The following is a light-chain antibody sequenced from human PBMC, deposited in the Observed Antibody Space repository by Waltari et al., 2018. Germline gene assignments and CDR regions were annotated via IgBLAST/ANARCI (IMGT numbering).Light chain of an antibody. Sequence: DIQMTQSPSSLSASVGDRVTITCRASQSISSYLNWYQQKPEKAPNLLIYAASSLQSGVPARFSGSGSGTDFTLTISSLQPEDFATYYWQQSYSTPFTFGPGTKVDIK. CDR3: QQSYSTPFT. V-gene: IGKV1-39*01. CDR1: QSISSY. J-gene: IGKJ3*01. CDR2: AAS.